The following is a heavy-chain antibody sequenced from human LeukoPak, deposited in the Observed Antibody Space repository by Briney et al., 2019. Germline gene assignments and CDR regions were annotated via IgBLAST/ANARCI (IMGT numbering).Heavy chain of an antibody. CDR3: TRLSLVVVRDAFDI. J-gene: IGHJ3*02. D-gene: IGHD3-22*01. Sequence: QPGRSLRLSCTGSGFTFGDYGMSWVCQAPGKGLEWVAFIRSEAYGGTTEYAASVKGRFTISRDDSKSIAYLQMNSLKTEDTAVYYCTRLSLVVVRDAFDIWGQGTMVTVSS. V-gene: IGHV3-49*04. CDR2: IRSEAYGGTT. CDR1: GFTFGDYG.